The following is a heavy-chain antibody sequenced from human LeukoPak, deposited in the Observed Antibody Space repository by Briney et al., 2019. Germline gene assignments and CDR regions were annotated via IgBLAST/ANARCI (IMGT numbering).Heavy chain of an antibody. CDR1: GDSISSGDYY. J-gene: IGHJ4*02. CDR2: IYNTGST. Sequence: SETLSLTCTVSGDSISSGDYYWSWVRQPPGKALKWIGYIYNTGSTHYNPSLKSRVTISLATSENQFSLQLSSVTVADTAVYFCARDLGFRSRYYGGFDFWGQGILVTVSS. D-gene: IGHD3-3*01. V-gene: IGHV4-30-4*08. CDR3: ARDLGFRSRYYGGFDF.